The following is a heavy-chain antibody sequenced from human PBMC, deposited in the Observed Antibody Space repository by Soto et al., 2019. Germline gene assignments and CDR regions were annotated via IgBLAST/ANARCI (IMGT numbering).Heavy chain of an antibody. CDR3: ARGPIGYCSSTSCYTGYYYYGMDV. CDR2: INPSSGGT. Sequence: ASVKVSCKASGYTFTGYYMHWVRQAPGQGLEWMGWINPSSGGTNYAQKFQGRVTMTRDTSIGTAYMELSRLRSDDTAVYYCARGPIGYCSSTSCYTGYYYYGMDVWGQGTTVTVS. D-gene: IGHD2-2*02. V-gene: IGHV1-2*02. CDR1: GYTFTGYY. J-gene: IGHJ6*02.